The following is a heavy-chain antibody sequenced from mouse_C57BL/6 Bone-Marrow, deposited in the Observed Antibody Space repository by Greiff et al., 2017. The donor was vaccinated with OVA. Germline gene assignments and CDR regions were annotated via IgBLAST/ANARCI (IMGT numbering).Heavy chain of an antibody. D-gene: IGHD2-5*01. CDR3: ARGGYYSNHRFDY. V-gene: IGHV1-53*01. CDR2: INPSNGGT. J-gene: IGHJ2*01. Sequence: QVQLQQPGAELVRPGSSVKLSCKASGYTFTSYWMHWVKQRPGQGLEWIGNINPSNGGTNYNEKFKSKATLTVDKSSSTAYMQLSSLTSEDSAVYYCARGGYYSNHRFDYWGQGTTLTVSS. CDR1: GYTFTSYW.